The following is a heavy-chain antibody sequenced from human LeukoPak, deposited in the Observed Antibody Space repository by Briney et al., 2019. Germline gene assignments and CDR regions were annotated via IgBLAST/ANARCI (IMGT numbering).Heavy chain of an antibody. CDR3: ALSYGSGSLYYYGMDV. J-gene: IGHJ6*02. Sequence: ASVNVSCKASGGTFSSYAISWVRQAPGQGLEWMGWMSPNSGDTGYAQKFQGRVTITADESTSTAYMELSSLRSEDTAVYYCALSYGSGSLYYYGMDVWGQGTTVTVSS. V-gene: IGHV1-69*13. CDR1: GGTFSSYA. CDR2: MSPNSGDT. D-gene: IGHD3-10*01.